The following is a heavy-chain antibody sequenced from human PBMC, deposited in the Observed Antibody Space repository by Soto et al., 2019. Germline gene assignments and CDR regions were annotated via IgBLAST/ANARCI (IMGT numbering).Heavy chain of an antibody. D-gene: IGHD4-4*01. J-gene: IGHJ4*02. V-gene: IGHV4-61*01. CDR1: GVSVISGSYY. CDR2: IYYSGST. Sequence: PSETLSLTCTVSGVSVISGSYYWILIRQPPGKGLEWIGYIYYSGSTNYNPSLKSRVTISVDTSKNQFSLKLSSVTAADTAVYYCASVKMTTVTSIDYWGQGTLVTVSS. CDR3: ASVKMTTVTSIDY.